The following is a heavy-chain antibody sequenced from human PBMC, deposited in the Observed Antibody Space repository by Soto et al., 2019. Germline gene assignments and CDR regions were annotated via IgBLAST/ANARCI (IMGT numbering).Heavy chain of an antibody. J-gene: IGHJ4*02. V-gene: IGHV4-34*01. CDR1: GGSFSGYY. Sequence: SETLSLTCAVYGGSFSGYYWSWIRQPPGKGLEWIGEINHSGSTNYNPSLKSRVTISVDTSKNQFSLKLSSVTAADTAVYYCARGRLGEEAYYFDYWGQGTLVTVSS. D-gene: IGHD3-10*01. CDR2: INHSGST. CDR3: ARGRLGEEAYYFDY.